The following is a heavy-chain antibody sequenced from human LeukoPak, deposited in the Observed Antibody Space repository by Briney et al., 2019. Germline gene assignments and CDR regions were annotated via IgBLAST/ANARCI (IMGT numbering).Heavy chain of an antibody. CDR1: GYTFTGYY. J-gene: IGHJ3*02. Sequence: ASVKVSCKASGYTFTGYYMHWVRQAPGQGLEWMGWINPNSGGTNYAQKFQGRVTMTRDTSISTAYMELSRLRSEDTAVYYCARDLVPEIYDSSGPGAFDIWGQGTMVTVSS. CDR3: ARDLVPEIYDSSGPGAFDI. V-gene: IGHV1-2*02. CDR2: INPNSGGT. D-gene: IGHD3-22*01.